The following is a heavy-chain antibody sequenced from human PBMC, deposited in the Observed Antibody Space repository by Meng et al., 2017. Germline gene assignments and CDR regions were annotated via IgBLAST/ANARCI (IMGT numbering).Heavy chain of an antibody. J-gene: IGHJ4*02. CDR3: ARDPRLFRPYDSSGHLTGYFDY. CDR1: GFTFSSYW. CDR2: IKQDGSEK. Sequence: GVSLRLSCAASGFTFSSYWMSWVRQAPGKGLEWVANIKQDGSEKYYVDSVKGRFTISRDNAKNSLYLQMNSLRAEDTAVYYCARDPRLFRPYDSSGHLTGYFDYWGQGTLVTVSS. V-gene: IGHV3-7*01. D-gene: IGHD3-22*01.